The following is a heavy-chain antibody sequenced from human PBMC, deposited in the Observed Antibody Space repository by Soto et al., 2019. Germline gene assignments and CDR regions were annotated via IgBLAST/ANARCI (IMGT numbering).Heavy chain of an antibody. Sequence: PSETLSLTCTVSGGSISSGGYYWSWIRQHPGKGLEWIGYIYYSGSTYYNPSLKSRVTISVDTSKNQFSLKLGSVTAADTAVYYCARDTYDSSGYYYVVWGQGTLVTVSS. CDR2: IYYSGST. J-gene: IGHJ4*02. CDR3: ARDTYDSSGYYYVV. CDR1: GGSISSGGYY. D-gene: IGHD3-22*01. V-gene: IGHV4-31*03.